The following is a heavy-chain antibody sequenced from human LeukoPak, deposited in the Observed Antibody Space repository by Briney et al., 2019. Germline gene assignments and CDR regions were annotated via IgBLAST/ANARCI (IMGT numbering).Heavy chain of an antibody. V-gene: IGHV4-39*07. CDR3: ARTTGWYYFDY. CDR1: GGSISSSSYY. D-gene: IGHD6-19*01. Sequence: SETLSLTCTVSGGSISSSSYYWGWIRQPPGKGLEWIGSIYYSGSTYYNPSLKSRVTISVDTSKNQFSLKLNSVTAADTAVYFCARTTGWYYFDYWAQGTLVTVSS. CDR2: IYYSGST. J-gene: IGHJ4*02.